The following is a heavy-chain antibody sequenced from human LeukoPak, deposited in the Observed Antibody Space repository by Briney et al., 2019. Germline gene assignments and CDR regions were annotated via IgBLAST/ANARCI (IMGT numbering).Heavy chain of an antibody. Sequence: ASVKVSCKASGYTFIGYYMVWVRQAPGQGLEWVGWINPNSGGTIHAQKFQGRVTMTTDTSISTAYMELSRLRSDDTAVYYCARGSSWNCGGDCYSIDSWGQGTLVTVSS. CDR2: INPNSGGT. CDR3: ARGSSWNCGGDCYSIDS. J-gene: IGHJ4*02. D-gene: IGHD2-21*02. V-gene: IGHV1-2*02. CDR1: GYTFIGYY.